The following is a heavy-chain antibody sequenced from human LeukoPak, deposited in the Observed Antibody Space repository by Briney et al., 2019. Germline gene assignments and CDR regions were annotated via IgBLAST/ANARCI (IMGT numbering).Heavy chain of an antibody. V-gene: IGHV3-74*01. CDR1: GFTFSSYW. J-gene: IGHJ3*02. CDR3: AREGTLRYFDTDAFDI. CDR2: INSDGSST. D-gene: IGHD3-9*01. Sequence: GGSLRLSCAASGFTFSSYWMHWVRQAPGKGLAWVSRINSDGSSTSYADSVKGRFTISRDNAKNTAYVQMNSLRGEDTAAYYCAREGTLRYFDTDAFDIWGQGTMVTVSS.